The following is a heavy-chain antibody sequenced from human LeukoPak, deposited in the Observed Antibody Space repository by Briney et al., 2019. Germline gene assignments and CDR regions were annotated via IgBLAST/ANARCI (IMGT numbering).Heavy chain of an antibody. Sequence: GGSLRLSCAASGFIFSTYAMHWVRQAPGKGLEWVAVISYDGSVKFYADSVKGRFTISRDNSKNTLYLQMNTLRADDTALYYCARRTKDYGDYPDYWGQGTLVTVSS. J-gene: IGHJ4*02. CDR3: ARRTKDYGDYPDY. V-gene: IGHV3-30*04. CDR2: ISYDGSVK. D-gene: IGHD4-17*01. CDR1: GFIFSTYA.